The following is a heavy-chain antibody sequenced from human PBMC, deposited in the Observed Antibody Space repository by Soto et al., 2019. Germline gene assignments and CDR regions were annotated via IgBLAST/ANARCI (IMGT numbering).Heavy chain of an antibody. CDR3: ARGLGAGEFYFDY. CDR2: IYFSGSN. CDR1: GVSISSGGYY. V-gene: IGHV4-39*07. J-gene: IGHJ4*02. Sequence: PSETLSLTCTVSGVSISSGGYYWTWIRQHPGKGLEWIGSIYFSGSNYYNPSLESRLSISLDTSRDQFSLRLDSVTAADTAIYSCARGLGAGEFYFDYRGLGTLVTVSS. D-gene: IGHD7-27*01.